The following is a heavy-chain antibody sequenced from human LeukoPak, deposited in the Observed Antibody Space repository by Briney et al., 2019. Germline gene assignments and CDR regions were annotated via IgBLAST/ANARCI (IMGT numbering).Heavy chain of an antibody. D-gene: IGHD3-3*01. Sequence: SETLSLTCAVYGGSFSGYYWSWIRQPPGKGLEWIGEINHSGSTNYNPSLKSRVTISVDTSKNQFSLKLSSVTAADTAVYYCAREDDFWSGLDYWGQGTLVTVSS. J-gene: IGHJ4*02. V-gene: IGHV4-34*01. CDR1: GGSFSGYY. CDR3: AREDDFWSGLDY. CDR2: INHSGST.